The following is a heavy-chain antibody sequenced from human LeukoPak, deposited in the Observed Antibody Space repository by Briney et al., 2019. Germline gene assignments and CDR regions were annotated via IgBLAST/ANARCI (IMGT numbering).Heavy chain of an antibody. CDR3: ARDLPSLYNTAAFDI. CDR1: GFAFSSFW. CDR2: INQDGSQK. J-gene: IGHJ3*02. Sequence: GGSLRLSCAACGFAFSSFWMSWVRQSPGKGLEWVANINQDGSQKYYVDSVKGRFTISRDNAKNSLYLQMISLRDEDTAVYYCARDLPSLYNTAAFDIWGQGTVVTVSS. D-gene: IGHD3-16*02. V-gene: IGHV3-7*04.